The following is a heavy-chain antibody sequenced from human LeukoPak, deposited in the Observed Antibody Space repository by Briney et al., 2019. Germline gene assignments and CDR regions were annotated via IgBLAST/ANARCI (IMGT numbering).Heavy chain of an antibody. D-gene: IGHD3-3*01. CDR2: INHSGST. CDR3: ARGHDDYFDY. J-gene: IGHJ4*02. CDR1: GGSFSGYY. V-gene: IGHV4-34*01. Sequence: SETLSLTCAVYGGSFSGYYWSWIRQPPGKGLEWIGEINHSGSTNYNPSLKSRVTISVDTSKNQFSLKLSSVTAADTAVYYCARGHDDYFDYWGQGTLVTVSS.